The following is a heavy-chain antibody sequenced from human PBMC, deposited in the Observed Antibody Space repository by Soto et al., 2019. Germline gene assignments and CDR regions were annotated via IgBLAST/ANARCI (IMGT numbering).Heavy chain of an antibody. CDR3: AREDIVATISYYYGMDV. Sequence: ASVKVSCKASGYTFNGYYMHWVRQAPGQGIEWMGWINPNSGGTNYAQKFQGRVTMTRDTSISTAYMELSRLRSDDTAVYYCAREDIVATISYYYGMDVWGQGTTVTVSS. J-gene: IGHJ6*02. V-gene: IGHV1-2*02. CDR2: INPNSGGT. D-gene: IGHD5-12*01. CDR1: GYTFNGYY.